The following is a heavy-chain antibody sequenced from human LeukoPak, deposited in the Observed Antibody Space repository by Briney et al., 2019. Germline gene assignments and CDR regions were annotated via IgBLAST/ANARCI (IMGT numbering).Heavy chain of an antibody. V-gene: IGHV4-4*02. J-gene: IGHJ4*02. CDR2: IYYSGST. CDR3: TRSLVVTTHLDY. Sequence: PSETLSLTCAVSGASISSSDWWSWVRQPPGKGLEWIGYIYYSGSTNYNPSLKSRVTISVDTSKNQFSLKLSSVTAADTAVYYCTRSLVVTTHLDYWGQGTLVTVSS. D-gene: IGHD3-22*01. CDR1: GASISSSDW.